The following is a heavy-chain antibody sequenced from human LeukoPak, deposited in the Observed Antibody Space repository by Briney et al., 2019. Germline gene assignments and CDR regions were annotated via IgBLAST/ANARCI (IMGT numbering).Heavy chain of an antibody. CDR1: GFTFSNYA. CDR2: ISSSSSTI. D-gene: IGHD3-3*01. J-gene: IGHJ6*03. Sequence: GGSLRLSCAASGFTFSNYAMNWVRQAPGKGLEWVSYISSSSSTIYYADSVKGRFTISRDNAKNSLYLQMNSLRAEDTAVYYCARGPVTYYDFWSGYYTSPYYYMDVWGKGTTVTVSS. CDR3: ARGPVTYYDFWSGYYTSPYYYMDV. V-gene: IGHV3-48*01.